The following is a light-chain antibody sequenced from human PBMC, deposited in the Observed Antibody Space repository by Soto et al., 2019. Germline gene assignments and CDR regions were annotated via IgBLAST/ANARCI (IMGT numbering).Light chain of an antibody. V-gene: IGLV2-14*03. CDR3: CSYARATSFV. J-gene: IGLJ1*01. Sequence: QSALTQPASVSGSPGQSITISCTGTSNDVGGYNYVSWFQQHADKAPKFMLYDVSHRSSGVSHRFAGSKSGNTASLTIPGLQAEDEAYYYCCSYARATSFVFGTGTKVTVL. CDR1: SNDVGGYNY. CDR2: DVS.